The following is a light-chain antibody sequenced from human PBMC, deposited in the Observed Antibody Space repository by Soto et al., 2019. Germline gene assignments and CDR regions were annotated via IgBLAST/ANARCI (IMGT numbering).Light chain of an antibody. CDR1: QSVSSSY. CDR2: GAS. V-gene: IGKV3-20*01. CDR3: QQYGSSPLFT. J-gene: IGKJ3*01. Sequence: EIVLTQSPGTLSLSPGERATLSGRASQSVSSSYLAWYQQKPGQAPRLLIYGASSRATGIPDRFSGSGSGTDFTLTICRLEPEDFAVYYCQQYGSSPLFTFGPGTKVDIK.